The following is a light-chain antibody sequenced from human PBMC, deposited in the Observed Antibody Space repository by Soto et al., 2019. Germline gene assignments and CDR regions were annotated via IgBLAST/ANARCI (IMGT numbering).Light chain of an antibody. CDR3: HQYNNWPPWT. J-gene: IGKJ1*01. V-gene: IGKV3-15*01. CDR1: QSVSSN. CDR2: GAS. Sequence: GMSQSPATVSVSPGERATLSCRASQSVSSNLAWYQQKPGQAPRLLIYGASTRATGIPARFSGSGSGTEFTLTISSLQSEDFAVYYCHQYNNWPPWTFGQGTKVDI.